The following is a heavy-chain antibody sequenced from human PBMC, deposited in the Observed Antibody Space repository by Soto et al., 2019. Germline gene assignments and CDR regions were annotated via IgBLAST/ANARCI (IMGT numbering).Heavy chain of an antibody. Sequence: EVRMLESGGGLVQPGGSLRLSCTVSRFTFGNYAMSWVRQAPGKGLQWVSTIDTSGGNTYYADSVKGRFTISRDNSKKTLFLQLSSLRDDDTAVYYCASDYWGQGTLVTVSS. CDR2: IDTSGGNT. V-gene: IGHV3-23*05. CDR1: RFTFGNYA. CDR3: ASDY. J-gene: IGHJ4*02.